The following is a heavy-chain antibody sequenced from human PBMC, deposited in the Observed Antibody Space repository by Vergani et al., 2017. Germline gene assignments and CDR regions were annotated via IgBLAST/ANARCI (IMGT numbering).Heavy chain of an antibody. CDR1: GGSFSGYY. V-gene: IGHV4-34*01. D-gene: IGHD3-10*01. Sequence: QVQLQQWGAGLLKPSETLSLTCAVYGGSFSGYYWSWIRQPPGKGLEWIGEINHSGSTNYNPSLKSRVTISVDTSKNQFSLKLSSVTAADTAVYYCARVRDHSMVRGAVDYWGQGTLVTVSS. CDR2: INHSGST. CDR3: ARVRDHSMVRGAVDY. J-gene: IGHJ4*02.